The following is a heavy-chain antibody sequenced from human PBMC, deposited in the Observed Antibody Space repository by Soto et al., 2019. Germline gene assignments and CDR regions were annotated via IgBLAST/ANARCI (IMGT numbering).Heavy chain of an antibody. CDR3: AREVAVGGRGLGFDY. D-gene: IGHD6-19*01. J-gene: IGHJ4*02. CDR1: GGSFSGYY. Sequence: PSETLSLTCAVYGGSFSGYYWSWIRQPPGKGLEWIGEINHSGSTNYNPSLKSRVTISVDTSKNQFSLKLSSVTAADTAVYYCAREVAVGGRGLGFDYWGQGTLVTVSS. CDR2: INHSGST. V-gene: IGHV4-34*01.